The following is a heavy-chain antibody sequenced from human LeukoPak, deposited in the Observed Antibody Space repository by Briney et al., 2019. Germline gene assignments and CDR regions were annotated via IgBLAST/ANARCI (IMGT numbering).Heavy chain of an antibody. CDR3: ARVRTGYYDSSGYPYYYYGMDV. CDR2: IYSGGST. Sequence: GGSLRLSCAASGFTFSSYAMSWVRQAPGKGLEWVSVIYSGGSTYYADSVKGRFTISRDNSKNTLYLQMNSLRAEDTAVYYCARVRTGYYDSSGYPYYYYGMDVWGQGTTVTVSS. D-gene: IGHD3-22*01. J-gene: IGHJ6*02. CDR1: GFTFSSYA. V-gene: IGHV3-53*01.